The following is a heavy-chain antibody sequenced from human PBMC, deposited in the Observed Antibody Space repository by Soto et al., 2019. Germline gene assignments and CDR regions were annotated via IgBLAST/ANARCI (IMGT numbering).Heavy chain of an antibody. Sequence: GGSLRLSCAASGFTFSSYAMSWVRQAPGKGLEWVSAISGSGGSTYYADSVKGRFTISRDNSKNTLYLQMNSLRAEDTAVYYCAKHVLTIFGVAQYNWFDPWGQGTLVTVSS. J-gene: IGHJ5*02. CDR3: AKHVLTIFGVAQYNWFDP. D-gene: IGHD3-3*01. V-gene: IGHV3-23*01. CDR2: ISGSGGST. CDR1: GFTFSSYA.